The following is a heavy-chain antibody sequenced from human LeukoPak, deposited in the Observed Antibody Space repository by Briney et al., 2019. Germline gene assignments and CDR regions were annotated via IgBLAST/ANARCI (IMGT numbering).Heavy chain of an antibody. V-gene: IGHV4-34*01. J-gene: IGHJ4*02. CDR1: GGSFSGYY. CDR3: ADEDYDFWSGYSHY. Sequence: SETLSLXCAVYGGSFSGYYWSWIRQPPGKGLESIGEINHSGSTNYNPSLKSRVTISVDTSKNQFSLKLSSVTAADTAVYYCADEDYDFWSGYSHYWGQGTLVTVSS. D-gene: IGHD3-3*01. CDR2: INHSGST.